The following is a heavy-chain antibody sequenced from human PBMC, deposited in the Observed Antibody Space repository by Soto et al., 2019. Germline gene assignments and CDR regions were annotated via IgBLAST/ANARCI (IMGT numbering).Heavy chain of an antibody. Sequence: GGSLRLSCVVSGFSLSGYWMSWVRQAPGKGLEWVANIKEDGRKTYYVDSVKGRFTISRDNAKNTLYLQMNSLRAEDTAVYYCARVYCSGGSCYRLGYWGRGTLVAVSS. J-gene: IGHJ4*02. V-gene: IGHV3-7*02. D-gene: IGHD2-15*01. CDR1: GFSLSGYW. CDR2: IKEDGRKT. CDR3: ARVYCSGGSCYRLGY.